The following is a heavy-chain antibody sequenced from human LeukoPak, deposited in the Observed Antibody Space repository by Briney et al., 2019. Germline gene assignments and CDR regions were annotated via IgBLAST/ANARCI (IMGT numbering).Heavy chain of an antibody. Sequence: PSETLSLTCTVSGGSISSSNYYWAWIRQPPGKGLEWIGSIYYSGNTYYNPSLMSRVTISGDTSKNHFSLNLRSVTAADTAVYYCANTLAYGWFDPWGQGTLVTVSS. D-gene: IGHD4-17*01. V-gene: IGHV4-39*02. CDR3: ANTLAYGWFDP. J-gene: IGHJ5*02. CDR1: GGSISSSNYY. CDR2: IYYSGNT.